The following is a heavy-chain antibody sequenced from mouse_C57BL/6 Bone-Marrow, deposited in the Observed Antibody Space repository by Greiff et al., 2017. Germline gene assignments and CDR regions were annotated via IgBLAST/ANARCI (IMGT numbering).Heavy chain of an antibody. V-gene: IGHV1-50*01. CDR2: IDPSDSYT. J-gene: IGHJ3*02. Sequence: QVQLQQPGAELVKPGASVKLSCKASGYTFTSYWMQWVKQRPGQGLEWIGEIDPSDSYTNYNQKFKGKATLTVDTSSSTAYMQLSSLTSKDSAVYYCARGITTWGQGTLVTVSA. CDR3: ARGITT. D-gene: IGHD1-1*01. CDR1: GYTFTSYW.